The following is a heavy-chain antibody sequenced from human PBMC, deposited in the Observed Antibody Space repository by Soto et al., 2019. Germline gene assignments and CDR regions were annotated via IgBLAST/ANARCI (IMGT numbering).Heavy chain of an antibody. D-gene: IGHD5-18*01. V-gene: IGHV3-74*01. J-gene: IGHJ4*02. CDR2: TNGDGIAT. Sequence: PGGSLRLSCAASGFTFSIYWIHWVRQAPWKGLVWVSRTNGDGIATNYADSVKGRFTISRDNAKNTLHLQMNSLRAEDTALYYCARREATAGGLDFWGQGTLVTVSS. CDR3: ARREATAGGLDF. CDR1: GFTFSIYW.